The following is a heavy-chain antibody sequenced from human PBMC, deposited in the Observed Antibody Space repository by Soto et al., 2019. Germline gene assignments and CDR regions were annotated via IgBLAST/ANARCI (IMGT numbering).Heavy chain of an antibody. CDR2: INHSRST. V-gene: IGHV4-34*01. D-gene: IGHD3-3*01. CDR3: ARVDFWSGYSVYYYYGMDV. Sequence: PSETLSLTCAVYGGSFSGYYWSWIRQPPGKGLEWIGEINHSRSTNYNPSLKSRVTISVDTSKNQFSLKLSSVTAADTAVYYCARVDFWSGYSVYYYYGMDVWGQGTTVTVSS. CDR1: GGSFSGYY. J-gene: IGHJ6*02.